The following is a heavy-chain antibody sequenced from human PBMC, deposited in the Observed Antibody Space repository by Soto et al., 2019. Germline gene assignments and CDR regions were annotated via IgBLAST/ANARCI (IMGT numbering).Heavy chain of an antibody. J-gene: IGHJ5*02. CDR3: ARDLGYCSGGSCYHWFDP. CDR2: IIPIFGTA. Sequence: ASVKVSCKASGGTFSSYAISWVRQAPGQGLEWMGGIIPIFGTANYAQKFQGRVTITADESTSTAYMELSSLRSEDTDVYYCARDLGYCSGGSCYHWFDPWGQGTLVTVSS. CDR1: GGTFSSYA. V-gene: IGHV1-69*13. D-gene: IGHD2-15*01.